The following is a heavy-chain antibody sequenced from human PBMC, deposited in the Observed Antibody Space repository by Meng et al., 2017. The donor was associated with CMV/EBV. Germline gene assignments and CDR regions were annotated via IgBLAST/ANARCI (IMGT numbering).Heavy chain of an antibody. CDR3: ARWGVIAVAGTDDY. V-gene: IGHV3-30*04. J-gene: IGHJ4*02. CDR1: GFTFSSDA. CDR2: ISYDGSNK. Sequence: AASGFTFSSDAMHWVRQAPGEGLEWVAVISYDGSNKYYADSVKGRFTISRDNSKNTLYLQMNSLRAEDTAVYYCARWGVIAVAGTDDYWGQGTLVTVS. D-gene: IGHD6-19*01.